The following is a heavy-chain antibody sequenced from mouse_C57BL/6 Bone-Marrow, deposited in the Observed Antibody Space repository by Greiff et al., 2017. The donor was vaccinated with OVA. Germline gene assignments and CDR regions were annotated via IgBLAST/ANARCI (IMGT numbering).Heavy chain of an antibody. Sequence: EVQRVESGPGLVKPSQSLSLTCSVTGYSITSGYYWNWIRQFPGNKLEWMGYISYDGSNNYNPSLKNRISITRDTSKNQFFLKLNSVTTEDTATYYCARERGDGYYLYYFDYWGQGTTLTVSS. D-gene: IGHD2-3*01. CDR2: ISYDGSN. J-gene: IGHJ2*01. CDR1: GYSITSGYY. CDR3: ARERGDGYYLYYFDY. V-gene: IGHV3-6*01.